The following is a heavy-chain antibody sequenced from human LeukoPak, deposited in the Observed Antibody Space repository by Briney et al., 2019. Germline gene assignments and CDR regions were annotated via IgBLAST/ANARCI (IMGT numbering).Heavy chain of an antibody. V-gene: IGHV5-51*01. CDR3: ARLKYEAALHYYCYDYMDV. Sequence: GESLKISCKGSGYSFTSYWIGWVLQMPGKGLEWMVIIYPGDSDTRYSPSFQGQVTISADKSISTAYLQWSSLKASDTAMYYCARLKYEAALHYYCYDYMDVWGKGTTVTVSS. CDR1: GYSFTSYW. D-gene: IGHD2-15*01. J-gene: IGHJ6*03. CDR2: IYPGDSDT.